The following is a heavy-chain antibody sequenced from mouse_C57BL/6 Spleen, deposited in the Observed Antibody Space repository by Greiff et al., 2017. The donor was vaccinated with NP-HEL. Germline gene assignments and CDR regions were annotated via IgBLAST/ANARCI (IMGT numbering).Heavy chain of an antibody. CDR1: GFNIKDDY. J-gene: IGHJ4*01. V-gene: IGHV14-4*01. D-gene: IGHD1-1*01. CDR3: ITITTVVDAMDY. Sequence: VQLKQSGAELVRPGASVKLSCTASGFNIKDDYMHWVKQRPEQGLEWIGWIDPENGDTEYASKFQGKATITADTSSNTAYLQLSSLTSEDTAVYYCITITTVVDAMDYWGQGTSVTVSS. CDR2: IDPENGDT.